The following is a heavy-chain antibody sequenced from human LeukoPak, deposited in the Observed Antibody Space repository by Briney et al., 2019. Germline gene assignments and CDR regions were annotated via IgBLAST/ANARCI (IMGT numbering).Heavy chain of an antibody. CDR2: IFYSGTT. Sequence: TSETLSLTCTVSGDSISSSNYYWAWIRQPPGKGLEWIGSIFYSGTTYYSSSLKSRVTMSVDTSKTQFSLKLSSVTAADTAVYYCARGPDSSGYYFFGYWGQGTLVTVSS. D-gene: IGHD3-22*01. V-gene: IGHV4-39*07. J-gene: IGHJ4*02. CDR1: GDSISSSNYY. CDR3: ARGPDSSGYYFFGY.